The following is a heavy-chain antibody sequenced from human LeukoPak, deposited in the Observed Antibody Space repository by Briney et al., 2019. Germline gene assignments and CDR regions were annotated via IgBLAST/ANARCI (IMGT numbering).Heavy chain of an antibody. Sequence: GGSLRLSCEASGFALRKYAMSWVRRAPGKGLEWVSSVKSLGDTHYADSVKGRFTISRDNSEDTVYLQMNSLGVEDTAIYFCARCMVLRQGWCNWFDPWGQGTLVTVSS. J-gene: IGHJ5*02. CDR2: VKSLGDT. V-gene: IGHV3-23*01. D-gene: IGHD2-8*01. CDR3: ARCMVLRQGWCNWFDP. CDR1: GFALRKYA.